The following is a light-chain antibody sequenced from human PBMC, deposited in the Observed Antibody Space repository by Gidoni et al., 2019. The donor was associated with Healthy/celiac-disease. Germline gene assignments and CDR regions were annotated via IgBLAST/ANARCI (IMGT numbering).Light chain of an antibody. CDR2: AAS. V-gene: IGKV1-39*01. CDR3: QQSYSTPWT. CDR1: QSISSY. Sequence: DIQMTQSPSSLSASVGDRVTITCRASQSISSYLNWYQQKPGKAPKLLIYAASSLQSEVPSRFSGSCSWTDFTLTISSLQPEDFATYYCQQSYSTPWTFGQGTKVEIK. J-gene: IGKJ1*01.